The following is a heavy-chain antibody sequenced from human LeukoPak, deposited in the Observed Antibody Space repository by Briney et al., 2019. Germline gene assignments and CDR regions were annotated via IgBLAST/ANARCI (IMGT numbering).Heavy chain of an antibody. CDR2: IYENGRT. CDR1: GGSIGNFF. J-gene: IGHJ4*02. Sequence: PSETLSLTCTVSGGSIGNFFWSWIRQSPGEGLKWIGFIYENGRTSYNPSLKSRVTISVDMSKNQFSLRLTSMTAADTAVYYCARDWELGHWGRGILVTVTS. CDR3: ARDWELGH. V-gene: IGHV4-59*01. D-gene: IGHD1-26*01.